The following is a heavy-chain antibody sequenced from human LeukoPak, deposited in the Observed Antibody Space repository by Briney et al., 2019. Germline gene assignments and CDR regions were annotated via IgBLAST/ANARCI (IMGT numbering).Heavy chain of an antibody. CDR2: ISSDGSGT. V-gene: IGHV3-74*01. J-gene: IGHJ4*02. CDR3: ASALRASGGDYPVGEY. D-gene: IGHD2-21*01. Sequence: SGGSLRLSCAASGFTFSSYWMHWVRQAPGKGLVWVSRISSDGSGTSYADSVKGRFTISRDNAKNTLYLQMNSLRAEDTAVYYCASALRASGGDYPVGEYWGQGTLVTVSS. CDR1: GFTFSSYW.